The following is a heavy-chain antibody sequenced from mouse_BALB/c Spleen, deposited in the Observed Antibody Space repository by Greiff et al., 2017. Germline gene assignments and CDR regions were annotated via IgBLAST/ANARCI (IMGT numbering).Heavy chain of an antibody. CDR1: GYAFTNYL. J-gene: IGHJ3*01. CDR2: INPGSGGT. Sequence: QVQLKESGAELVRPGTSVKVSCKASGYAFTNYLIEWVKQRPGQGLEWIGVINPGSGGTNYNEKFKGKATLTADKSSSTAYMQLSSLTSDDSAVYFCARDTTAPFAYWGQGTLVTVSA. V-gene: IGHV1-54*01. D-gene: IGHD1-2*01. CDR3: ARDTTAPFAY.